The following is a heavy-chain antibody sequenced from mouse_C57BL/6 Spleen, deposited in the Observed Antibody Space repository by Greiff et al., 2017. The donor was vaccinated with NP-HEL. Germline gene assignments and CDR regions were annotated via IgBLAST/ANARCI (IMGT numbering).Heavy chain of an antibody. CDR1: GYTFTSYW. CDR2: IDPSDSYT. CDR3: ARWLVTTVVAANSYFDY. J-gene: IGHJ2*01. Sequence: QVQLQQPGAELVKPGASVKLSCKASGYTFTSYWMQWVKQRPGQGLEWIGEIDPSDSYTNYNQKFKGKATLTVDTSSSTAYMQLSSLTSEDSAVYYCARWLVTTVVAANSYFDYWGQGTTLTVSS. D-gene: IGHD1-1*01. V-gene: IGHV1-50*01.